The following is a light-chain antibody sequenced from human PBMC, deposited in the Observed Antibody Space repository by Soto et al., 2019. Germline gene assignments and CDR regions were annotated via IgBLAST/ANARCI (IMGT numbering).Light chain of an antibody. CDR2: EGS. CDR3: CSYAGGSTYV. CDR1: SSDVGSYNL. J-gene: IGLJ1*01. Sequence: QSVLTQPASVSGSPGQSITISCTGTSSDVGSYNLVSWYQQHPGKAPKLMIYEGSKRPSGVSNRFSGSKSGNTASLTISGLQAEDEADYSCCSYAGGSTYVFGTGTKLTVL. V-gene: IGLV2-23*01.